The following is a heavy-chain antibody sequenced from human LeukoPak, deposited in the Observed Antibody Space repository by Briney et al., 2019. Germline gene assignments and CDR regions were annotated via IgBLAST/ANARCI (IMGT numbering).Heavy chain of an antibody. D-gene: IGHD3-10*01. CDR2: MNPNSGNT. V-gene: IGHV1-8*01. J-gene: IGHJ6*02. CDR1: GYTFTSYD. CDR3: ARVDYYGSGSYLREYYYYGMDV. Sequence: ASVKVSCKASGYTFTSYDINWVRQATGQGLEWMGWMNPNSGNTGYAQKFQGRVTMTRNTSISTAYMELSGLRSEDTAVYYCARVDYYGSGSYLREYYYYGMDVWGQGTTVTVSS.